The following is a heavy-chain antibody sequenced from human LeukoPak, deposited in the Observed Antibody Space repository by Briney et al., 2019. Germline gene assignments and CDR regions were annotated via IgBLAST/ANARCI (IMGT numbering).Heavy chain of an antibody. CDR3: ARFDYYGSGSYTPGWFDP. V-gene: IGHV4-38-2*02. CDR2: IYHSGRT. Sequence: SETLSLTCTVSGYSISSGYYWGWIRQPPGKGLEWIGSIYHSGRTFYNPSLKSRVTISVDTSKNQFSLKLSSVTAADTAVYYCARFDYYGSGSYTPGWFDPWGQGTLVTVSS. J-gene: IGHJ5*02. D-gene: IGHD3-10*01. CDR1: GYSISSGYY.